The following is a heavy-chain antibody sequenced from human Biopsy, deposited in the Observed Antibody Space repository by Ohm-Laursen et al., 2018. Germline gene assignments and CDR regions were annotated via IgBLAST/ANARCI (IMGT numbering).Heavy chain of an antibody. V-gene: IGHV4-34*01. Sequence: SDTLSLTCAVSGGSFNDYSWTWIRRSPGKGLEWIGEIKQSGDTKYNPSLKSRVTISADTSKNQFSLKLTSVTAADTALYFCARGVLVTKYITAWYGLATYPKPSGLEYRGMDVWGQGTTVTVSS. D-gene: IGHD5-18*01. CDR3: ARGVLVTKYITAWYGLATYPKPSGLEYRGMDV. J-gene: IGHJ6*02. CDR2: IKQSGDT. CDR1: GGSFNDYS.